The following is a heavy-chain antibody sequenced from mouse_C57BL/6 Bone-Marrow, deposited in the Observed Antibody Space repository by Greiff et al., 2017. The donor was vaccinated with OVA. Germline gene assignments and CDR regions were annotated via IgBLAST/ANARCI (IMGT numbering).Heavy chain of an antibody. V-gene: IGHV1-63*01. CDR2: IYPGGGYT. CDR1: GYTFTNYW. D-gene: IGHD3-3*01. J-gene: IGHJ4*01. CDR3: ARKALLDNYAMDY. Sequence: QVQLQQSGAELVRPGTSVKMSCKASGYTFTNYWIGWAKQRPGHGLEWIGDIYPGGGYTNYNEKFKGKATLTADKSSSTAYMQFSSLTSEDSAIYYCARKALLDNYAMDYWGQGTSVTVSS.